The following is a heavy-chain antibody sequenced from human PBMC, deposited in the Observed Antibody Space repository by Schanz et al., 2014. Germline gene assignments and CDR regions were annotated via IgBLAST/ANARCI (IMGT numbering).Heavy chain of an antibody. CDR2: TIPMINEA. J-gene: IGHJ5*02. V-gene: IGHV1-69*04. Sequence: QLQLVQSGPEVAEPGSSVKVSCKTSGGTFSNHGITWVRQAPGQGFEWIGRTIPMINEAKYADNFRGRVSMTADKSTSTAYMVLSGLTLEDTATYSCARDAADFLAGYYLEPWGQGTLVVVSS. CDR1: GGTFSNHG. CDR3: ARDAADFLAGYYLEP. D-gene: IGHD3-9*01.